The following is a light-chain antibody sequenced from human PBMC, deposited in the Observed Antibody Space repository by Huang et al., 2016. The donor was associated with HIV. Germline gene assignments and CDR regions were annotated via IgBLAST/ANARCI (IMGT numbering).Light chain of an antibody. CDR2: EAS. Sequence: EIVMTQSPATLSVSPGERATLSCRASQNIGGSLAWYQKKPGQAPRLLIYEASTRATGNPARLSGSESGTDFTLTISSLQSEDFAVYYCQQYNDWSAVTFGGGTKVEI. CDR1: QNIGGS. V-gene: IGKV3-15*01. J-gene: IGKJ4*01. CDR3: QQYNDWSAVT.